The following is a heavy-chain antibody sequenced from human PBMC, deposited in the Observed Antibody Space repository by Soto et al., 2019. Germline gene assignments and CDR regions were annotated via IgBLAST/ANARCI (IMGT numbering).Heavy chain of an antibody. D-gene: IGHD2-21*01. CDR3: AREERKGIISWFDP. CDR2: IYYTGIT. Sequence: SETLSLTCTVSGGSVSGVDYFWSWIRQSPGKGLEWIGYIYYTGITHLNPSLKSRLAMAVDTSKNEFSLKLTSVSAADTAVYFCAREERKGIISWFDPWGQGTPVTVSS. CDR1: GGSVSGVDYF. V-gene: IGHV4-30-4*01. J-gene: IGHJ5*02.